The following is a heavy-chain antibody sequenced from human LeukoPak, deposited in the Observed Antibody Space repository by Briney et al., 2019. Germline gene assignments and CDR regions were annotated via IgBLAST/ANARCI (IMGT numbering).Heavy chain of an antibody. J-gene: IGHJ4*02. D-gene: IGHD2-21*02. CDR3: ASGGYWNRQTN. V-gene: IGHV3-53*01. Sequence: PSETLSLTCTVSGGSISSSSYYWGWIRQPPGKGLEWVSVIYSGGSTYYADSVKGRFTISRDNSKNTLYLQMNSLRAEDTAVYYCASGGYWNRQTNWGQGTLVTVSS. CDR2: IYSGGST. CDR1: GGSISSSSYY.